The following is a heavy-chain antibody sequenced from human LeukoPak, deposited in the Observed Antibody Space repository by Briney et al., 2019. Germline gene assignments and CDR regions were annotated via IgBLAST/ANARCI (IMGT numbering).Heavy chain of an antibody. CDR3: AKDLVDY. Sequence: GGSLRLSCAASGFTFSSYWMHWVRQAPGKGLEWVSSISSSSSYIYYADSVKGRFTISRDNAKNSLYLQMNSLRAEDTAVYYCAKDLVDYWGQGTLVTVSS. CDR1: GFTFSSYW. CDR2: ISSSSSYI. V-gene: IGHV3-21*01. J-gene: IGHJ4*02.